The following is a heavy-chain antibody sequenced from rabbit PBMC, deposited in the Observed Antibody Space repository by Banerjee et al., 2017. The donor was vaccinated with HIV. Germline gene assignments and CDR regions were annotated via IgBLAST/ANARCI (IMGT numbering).Heavy chain of an antibody. J-gene: IGHJ4*01. Sequence: QEQLEESGGGLVQPEGSLTLTCTASGFSFTNKYVMCWVRQAPGKGLEWIACINTISGDTVYATWAKGRFTISRSTSLNTVDLKMTSLTVADTATYFCGRDRDGDAGYGSLALWGPGTLVTVS. CDR1: GFSFTNKYV. CDR2: INTISGDT. V-gene: IGHV1S43*01. D-gene: IGHD6-1*01. CDR3: GRDRDGDAGYGSLAL.